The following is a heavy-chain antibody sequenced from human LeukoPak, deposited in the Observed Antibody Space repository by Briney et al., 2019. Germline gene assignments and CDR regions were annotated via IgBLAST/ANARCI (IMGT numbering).Heavy chain of an antibody. V-gene: IGHV3-21*01. J-gene: IGHJ3*02. D-gene: IGHD2-21*01. CDR2: IGSSGGHI. Sequence: GGSLRLSCAASGFIFSTYSMNWVRQAPGKGLEWVSIIGSSGGHIYYADSMKGRFTISRDNAKNSLFLQMNSLRAEDTAVYYCARVGCGATREDALDIWGQGTMVTVSS. CDR1: GFIFSTYS. CDR3: ARVGCGATREDALDI.